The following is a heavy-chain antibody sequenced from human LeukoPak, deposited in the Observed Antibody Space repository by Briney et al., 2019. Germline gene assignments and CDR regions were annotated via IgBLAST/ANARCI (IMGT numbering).Heavy chain of an antibody. Sequence: PSETLSLTCTVSGGSITTGSYYWIWIRQPAGKGLEWIGRIYTTGSTDYNPSLKSRVTISVDTSNNQFSLRLPSVTAADTAVYYCARAPTSSTSPSSPFDLWGQGTMVTVSS. V-gene: IGHV4-61*02. CDR1: GGSITTGSYY. J-gene: IGHJ3*01. D-gene: IGHD2-2*01. CDR3: ARAPTSSTSPSSPFDL. CDR2: IYTTGST.